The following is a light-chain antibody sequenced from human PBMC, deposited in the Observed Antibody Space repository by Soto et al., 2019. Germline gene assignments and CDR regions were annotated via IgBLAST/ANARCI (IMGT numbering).Light chain of an antibody. Sequence: QSALTQPASVSGSPGQSITISCTGTSSDVGNYNLVSWYQHHPGTAPKLMVYEVTKRPSGVSSRFSGYKSGNTAPVTISGLLAEDEADYYCCSAANRPSDVVFGGGTKVTVL. CDR2: EVT. CDR1: SSDVGNYNL. V-gene: IGLV2-23*02. J-gene: IGLJ2*01. CDR3: CSAANRPSDVV.